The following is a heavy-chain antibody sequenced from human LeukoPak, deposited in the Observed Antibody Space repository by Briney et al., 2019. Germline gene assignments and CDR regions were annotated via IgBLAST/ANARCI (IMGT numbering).Heavy chain of an antibody. CDR3: ARGSEGDLFDY. CDR1: RFTVSSNY. CDR2: IYSGGST. V-gene: IGHV3-66*02. D-gene: IGHD2-21*02. J-gene: IGHJ4*02. Sequence: GGSLRLSCAASRFTVSSNYMSWVRQAPGKGLEWVSVIYSGGSTYYADSVKGRFTISRDNSKNTLYLQMNSLRAEDTAVYYCARGSEGDLFDYWGQGTLVTVSS.